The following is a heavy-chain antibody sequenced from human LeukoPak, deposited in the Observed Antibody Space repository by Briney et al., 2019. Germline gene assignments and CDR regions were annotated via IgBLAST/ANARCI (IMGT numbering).Heavy chain of an antibody. CDR3: ARGPPFDY. J-gene: IGHJ4*02. CDR2: INHSGST. CDR1: GGSLSGYY. V-gene: IGHV4-34*01. Sequence: SETLSLTCAVYGGSLSGYYLSWIRQPPRKGLEWSEEINHSGSTNYTPSLKSRVTISADTSKNQFSLKLSSVTAADTAVYYCARGPPFDYWGQGTLVTVSS.